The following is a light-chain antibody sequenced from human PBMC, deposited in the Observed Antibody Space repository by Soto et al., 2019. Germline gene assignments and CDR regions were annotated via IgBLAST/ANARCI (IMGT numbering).Light chain of an antibody. CDR2: EVS. Sequence: QSALTQPASVSGSPGQSITISYTGTSSDIGGYNYVSWYQQHPGKAPKLMIYEVSNRPSGVSNRFSGSSSGNTASLTISGLQAEDEADYYFSSYTSSSVWVFGGGTKLTVL. J-gene: IGLJ3*02. CDR3: SSYTSSSVWV. V-gene: IGLV2-14*01. CDR1: SSDIGGYNY.